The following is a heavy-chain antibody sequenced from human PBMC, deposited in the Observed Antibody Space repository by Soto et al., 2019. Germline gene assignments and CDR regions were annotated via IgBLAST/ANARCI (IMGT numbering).Heavy chain of an antibody. CDR3: ARYRIFGITPYYYYGMDV. Sequence: PSETLSLTCTVSGSSISTYYWSWIRQPPGKGLEWIGYIYYSGSTNYNPSLKSRVTISVDTSKNQFSLKLSSVTAADTAVYYCARYRIFGITPYYYYGMDVWGQGTTVTVSS. CDR1: GSSISTYY. V-gene: IGHV4-59*01. CDR2: IYYSGST. J-gene: IGHJ6*02. D-gene: IGHD3-3*02.